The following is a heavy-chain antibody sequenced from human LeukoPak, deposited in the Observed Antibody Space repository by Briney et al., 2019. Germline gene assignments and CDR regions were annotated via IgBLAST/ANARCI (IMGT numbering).Heavy chain of an antibody. CDR3: ATENNDFWSGYFSGMDV. CDR1: GYTFTSYG. D-gene: IGHD3-3*01. V-gene: IGHV1-18*01. Sequence: ASVKVSCKASGYTFTSYGISWVRQAPGQGLEWMGWISAYNGNTNYAQKLQGRVTMTTDTSTSTAYMELRSLRSDDTAVYYCATENNDFWSGYFSGMDVWGQGTTVTVSS. CDR2: ISAYNGNT. J-gene: IGHJ6*02.